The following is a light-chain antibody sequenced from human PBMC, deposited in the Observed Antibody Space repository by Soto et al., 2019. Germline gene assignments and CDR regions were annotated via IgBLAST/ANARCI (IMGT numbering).Light chain of an antibody. J-gene: IGKJ3*01. CDR3: QQSYSTPFT. Sequence: DIQMTQSPSSLSASVGDRVTITCRTSQSISSYLNWYQQKPGKAPKLLIYAASSLQSGAPSRFSGSGSGTDFILTISSLHPEDFATYYCQQSYSTPFTFGPGTTVDIK. CDR1: QSISSY. V-gene: IGKV1-39*01. CDR2: AAS.